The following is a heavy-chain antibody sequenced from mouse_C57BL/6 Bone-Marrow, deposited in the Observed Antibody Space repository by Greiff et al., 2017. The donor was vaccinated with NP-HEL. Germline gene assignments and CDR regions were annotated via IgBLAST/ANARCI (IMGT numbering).Heavy chain of an antibody. Sequence: QVQLQQSGADLVKPGASVKLSCKASGYTFTSYWMHWVKQRPGRGLEWIGRIDPNSGGTKFNEKFKTKATLTVDKPASTACMQLSSLTSEDSAVYYCARYYYGSRGWYFDVWGTGTTVTVSS. V-gene: IGHV1-72*01. CDR2: IDPNSGGT. CDR1: GYTFTSYW. D-gene: IGHD1-1*01. J-gene: IGHJ1*03. CDR3: ARYYYGSRGWYFDV.